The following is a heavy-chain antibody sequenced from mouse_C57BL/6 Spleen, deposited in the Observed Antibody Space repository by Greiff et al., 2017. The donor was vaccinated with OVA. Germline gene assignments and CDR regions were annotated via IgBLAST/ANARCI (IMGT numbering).Heavy chain of an antibody. CDR1: GYTFTSYW. D-gene: IGHD3-2*02. Sequence: QVQLQQPGAELVKPGASVKMSCKASGYTFTSYWITWVMQRPGQGLEWIGDIYPGSGSTNYNEKFKSKATLTVDTSSSTAYMQLSSLTSEDSAVYYCARDSSGYGGYYFDYWGQGTTLTVSS. J-gene: IGHJ2*01. CDR2: IYPGSGST. V-gene: IGHV1-55*01. CDR3: ARDSSGYGGYYFDY.